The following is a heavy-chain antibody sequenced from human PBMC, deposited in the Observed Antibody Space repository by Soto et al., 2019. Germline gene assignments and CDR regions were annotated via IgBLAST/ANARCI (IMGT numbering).Heavy chain of an antibody. V-gene: IGHV3-30*04. J-gene: IGHJ4*02. CDR3: ECRLPHFDLLLVPVDY. D-gene: IGHD3-9*01. CDR1: GFTFSNYA. Sequence: QVQLVESGGGVVQPGRSLTLSCAASGFTFSNYAIHWVRQAPGKGLEWVAVISNDGSRDYYADSVKGRFTMSRDNSKNSLYLQLNRLSREDTAVYYCECRLPHFDLLLVPVDYWGQGTLVTVSS. CDR2: ISNDGSRD.